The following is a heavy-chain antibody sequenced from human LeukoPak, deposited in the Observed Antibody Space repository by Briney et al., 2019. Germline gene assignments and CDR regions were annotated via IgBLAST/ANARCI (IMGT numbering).Heavy chain of an antibody. Sequence: SVKVSCKASGGTFSSYTISWVRQAPGQGLEWMGGIIPIFGTANYAQKFQGRVTITADESTSTAYMELSSLRSEDTAVYYCARAYSPSLSPAAMVGYYYGMDVRGKGTTVTVSS. J-gene: IGHJ6*04. CDR3: ARAYSPSLSPAAMVGYYYGMDV. D-gene: IGHD2-2*01. CDR2: IIPIFGTA. V-gene: IGHV1-69*01. CDR1: GGTFSSYT.